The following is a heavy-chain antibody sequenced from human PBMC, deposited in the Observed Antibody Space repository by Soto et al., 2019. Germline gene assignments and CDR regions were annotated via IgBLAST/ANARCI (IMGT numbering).Heavy chain of an antibody. CDR3: ANALYGGFTY. CDR2: ISGRGDST. J-gene: IGHJ4*02. Sequence: EVRLLESGGGLVQPGGSLRLSCAASGFTFSAYAMSWVRQAPGTGLEWVSGISGRGDSTHYADSVKGRFTVSRDNSKSMLYLQTNSLRAGDTVIYYGANALYGGFTYWGQGTVVTVSS. V-gene: IGHV3-23*01. CDR1: GFTFSAYA. D-gene: IGHD3-10*01.